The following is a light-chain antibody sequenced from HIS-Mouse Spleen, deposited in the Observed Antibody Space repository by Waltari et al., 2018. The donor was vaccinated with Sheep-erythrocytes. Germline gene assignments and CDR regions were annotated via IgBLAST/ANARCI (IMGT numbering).Light chain of an antibody. CDR1: SSDVAGYNY. CDR2: DVS. J-gene: IGLJ1*01. CDR3: CSYAGSYNHV. V-gene: IGLV2-11*01. Sequence: QSALTQPRSVSGSPGQSVTISCTGTSSDVAGYNYVSWYQKHPGKAPTLMIYDVSKRPSGGPDRFSGSKSGNTASLTISGLQAEDEADYYCCSYAGSYNHVFATGTKVTVL.